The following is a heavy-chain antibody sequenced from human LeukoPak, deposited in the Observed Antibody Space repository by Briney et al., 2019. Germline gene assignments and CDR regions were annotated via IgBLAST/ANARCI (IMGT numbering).Heavy chain of an antibody. V-gene: IGHV1-3*01. D-gene: IGHD3-22*01. J-gene: IGHJ4*02. Sequence: ASVTVSCKSSGYTFTIYAMHWVRQAPGQRLEWMGWINDGNGNTKYSQKFQGRVTITRDTSASTAYMELSSLRSEDTAVYYCARGPSSGYFRGDYWGQGTLVTVSS. CDR3: ARGPSSGYFRGDY. CDR1: GYTFTIYA. CDR2: INDGNGNT.